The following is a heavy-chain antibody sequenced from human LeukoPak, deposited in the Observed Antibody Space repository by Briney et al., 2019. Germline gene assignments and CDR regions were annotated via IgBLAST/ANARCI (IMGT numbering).Heavy chain of an antibody. D-gene: IGHD2-2*02. Sequence: GGSLRLSCTASGFTFGDYAMSWFRQAPGKGLEWVAVISYDGSNKYYADSVKGRFTISRDNSKNTLYLQINSLRAEDTAVYYCARDREDVVVPAAIPGDYWGQGTLVTVSS. V-gene: IGHV3-30-3*01. CDR3: ARDREDVVVPAAIPGDY. CDR1: GFTFGDYA. J-gene: IGHJ4*02. CDR2: ISYDGSNK.